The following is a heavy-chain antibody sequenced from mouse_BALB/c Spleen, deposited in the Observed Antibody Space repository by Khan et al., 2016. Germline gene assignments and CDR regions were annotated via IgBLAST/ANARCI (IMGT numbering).Heavy chain of an antibody. D-gene: IGHD1-1*01. CDR3: ASPYGNSYVGFAY. Sequence: LVKTGASVKISCKASGYSFTGYYMHWVKQSHGKSLEWIGYITSYNGATSYNQKFKGKATFTVDTSSSTAYMQFNSLTSAEPEVYDCASPYGNSYVGFAYWGQGTLVTVSA. CDR2: ITSYNGAT. J-gene: IGHJ3*01. V-gene: IGHV1S34*01. CDR1: GYSFTGYY.